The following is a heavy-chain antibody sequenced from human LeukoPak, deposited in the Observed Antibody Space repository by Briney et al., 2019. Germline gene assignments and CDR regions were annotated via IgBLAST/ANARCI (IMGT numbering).Heavy chain of an antibody. CDR2: INYRGST. CDR1: GGSVSSASYS. V-gene: IGHV4-30-4*08. D-gene: IGHD4-17*01. CDR3: AREALRPSRWFDP. J-gene: IGHJ5*02. Sequence: SETLSLTCTVSGGSVSSASYSWTWIRQHPGKGLEWIGNINYRGSTYYNPSLKSRVTISVDTSNNQFSLKLSSVTAADTAVYYCAREALRPSRWFDPWGQGTLVTVSS.